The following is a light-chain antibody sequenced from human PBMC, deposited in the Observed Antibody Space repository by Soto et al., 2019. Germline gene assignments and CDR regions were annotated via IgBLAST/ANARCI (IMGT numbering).Light chain of an antibody. CDR3: QQYNDNWT. V-gene: IGKV1-5*03. CDR2: KAS. Sequence: DIPLTQSPSTLSASVGDRVTITCRASQSISSWLAWYQQKPGKAPKLLIYKASTLHSGLPSRFSGSGSGTEFTPAISSLQPDDSATYYCQQYNDNWTFGQGTKVEIK. CDR1: QSISSW. J-gene: IGKJ1*01.